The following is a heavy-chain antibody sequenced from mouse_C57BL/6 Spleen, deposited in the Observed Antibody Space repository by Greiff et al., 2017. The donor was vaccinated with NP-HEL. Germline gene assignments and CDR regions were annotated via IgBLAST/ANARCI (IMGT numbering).Heavy chain of an antibody. J-gene: IGHJ1*03. CDR2: IYPGDGDT. CDR1: GYAFSSSW. CDR3: ARYDYGSTYFDV. V-gene: IGHV1-82*01. Sequence: VHLVESGPELVKPGASVKISCKASGYAFSSSWMNWVKQRPGKGLEWIGRIYPGDGDTNYNGKFKGKATLTADKSSSTAYMQLSSLTSEDSAVYFCARYDYGSTYFDVWGTGTTVTVSS. D-gene: IGHD1-1*01.